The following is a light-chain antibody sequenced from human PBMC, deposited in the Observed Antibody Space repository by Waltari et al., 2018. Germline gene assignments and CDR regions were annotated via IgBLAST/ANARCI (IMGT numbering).Light chain of an antibody. V-gene: IGKV3-11*01. CDR3: QQRSSWPPT. CDR2: DAS. Sequence: EIVLTQSPATLSLSPGERATLSCRAGQSVRRYLAWYQQKPGQAPRLLIYDASNRATGIPARFSGGGSGTDFTLTISSLAPEDFAVYYCQQRSSWPPTFGQGTKVEIK. CDR1: QSVRRY. J-gene: IGKJ1*01.